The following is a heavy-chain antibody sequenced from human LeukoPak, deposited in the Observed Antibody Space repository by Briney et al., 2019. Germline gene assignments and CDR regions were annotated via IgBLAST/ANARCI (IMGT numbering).Heavy chain of an antibody. CDR3: AKGRSSSSGYFDY. Sequence: GGSLRLSCAASGFTVSSNYMSWVRQAPGKGLEWVSVIYSGGSTYYADSVKGRFTISRDNSKNTLYLQMNSLRAEDTAVYYCAKGRSSSSGYFDYWGQGTLVTVSS. V-gene: IGHV3-53*01. CDR1: GFTVSSNY. CDR2: IYSGGST. D-gene: IGHD6-6*01. J-gene: IGHJ4*02.